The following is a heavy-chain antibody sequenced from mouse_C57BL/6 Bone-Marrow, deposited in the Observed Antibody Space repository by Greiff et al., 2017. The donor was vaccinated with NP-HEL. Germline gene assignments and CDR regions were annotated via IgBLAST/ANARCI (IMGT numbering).Heavy chain of an antibody. CDR1: GFSLTSYG. V-gene: IGHV2-2*01. J-gene: IGHJ2*01. Sequence: VQLKASGPGLVQPSQSLSITCTVSGFSLTSYGVHWVRQSPGKGLEWLVVIWSGGSTDYNAAFISRLSISKDNSKSQVFFKMNRLQADDTAIYYCAGGIFLLDYWGRGTTLTVSS. CDR3: AGGIFLLDY. CDR2: IWSGGST.